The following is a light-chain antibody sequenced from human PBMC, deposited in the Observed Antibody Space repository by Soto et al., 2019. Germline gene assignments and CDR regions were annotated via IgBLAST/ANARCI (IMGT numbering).Light chain of an antibody. J-gene: IGKJ1*01. V-gene: IGKV1-39*01. CDR3: QQGYSSPPT. Sequence: DIQMTQSPSSLSASVEDRVIITCRASQSISNHLNWYQQKPGKAPKLLIFAASSLQSGVPSRFSGSRSGPDFTLTISSLQPEDFATYYCQQGYSSPPTFGQGTTGDIK. CDR1: QSISNH. CDR2: AAS.